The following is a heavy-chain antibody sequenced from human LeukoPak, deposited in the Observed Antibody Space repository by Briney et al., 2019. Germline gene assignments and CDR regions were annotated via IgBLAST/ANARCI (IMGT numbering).Heavy chain of an antibody. CDR2: ITGSGTST. CDR1: GFTFSSSA. Sequence: LAGGSLILSCAASGFTFSSSAMTWVRQAPGKGLEWVSAITGSGTSTYYADSVKGRFTISRDNSKSTLNLQMNSLRAEDTAVYYCAKDQGSAYWGQGTLVTVSS. CDR3: AKDQGSAY. D-gene: IGHD6-19*01. V-gene: IGHV3-23*01. J-gene: IGHJ4*02.